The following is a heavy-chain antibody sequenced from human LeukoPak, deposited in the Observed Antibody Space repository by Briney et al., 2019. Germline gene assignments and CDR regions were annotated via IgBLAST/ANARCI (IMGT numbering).Heavy chain of an antibody. Sequence: SQTLSLTCAISGDSVSSNSVTWNWIRQSPSRGLEWLGRTYYRSTWYNDYAVSVRGRITVNPDTSKNQFSLHLNSVTPEGTAVYYCARRLTQYDCFDPWGQGILVTVSS. CDR2: TYYRSTWYN. CDR1: GDSVSSNSVT. CDR3: ARRLTQYDCFDP. J-gene: IGHJ5*02. D-gene: IGHD2-2*01. V-gene: IGHV6-1*01.